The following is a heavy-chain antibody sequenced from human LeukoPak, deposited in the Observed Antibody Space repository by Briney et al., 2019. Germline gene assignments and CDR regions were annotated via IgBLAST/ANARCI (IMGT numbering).Heavy chain of an antibody. J-gene: IGHJ3*02. CDR1: GFTFRDYY. CDR3: ARAFSDAFDI. V-gene: IGHV3-11*04. Sequence: GGSLRLSCAASGFTFRDYYMGWIRQAPGKGLEWASYITNSGSRIYTADSVKGRFTISRDNAKNSLYLQMNSLRAEDTAVYYCARAFSDAFDIWGQGTMVTVSS. CDR2: ITNSGSRI.